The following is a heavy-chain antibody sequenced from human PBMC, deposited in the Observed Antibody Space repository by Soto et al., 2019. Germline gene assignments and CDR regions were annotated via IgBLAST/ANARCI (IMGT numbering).Heavy chain of an antibody. CDR2: TYYRSKWYN. Sequence: PSQTLSLPCAISGDSVSSNSAAWNWIRQSPSRGLEWLGRTYYRSKWYNDYAVSVKSRITINPDTSKNQFSLQLNSVTPEDTAVYYCARAGSSRFESRNWFDPWGQGTLVTVSS. J-gene: IGHJ5*02. V-gene: IGHV6-1*01. CDR3: ARAGSSRFESRNWFDP. D-gene: IGHD6-13*01. CDR1: GDSVSSNSAA.